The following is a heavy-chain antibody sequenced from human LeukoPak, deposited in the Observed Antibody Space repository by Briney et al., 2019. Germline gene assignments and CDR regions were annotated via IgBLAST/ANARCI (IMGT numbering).Heavy chain of an antibody. V-gene: IGHV4-34*01. CDR2: INHSGST. CDR1: GGSFSGYY. CDR3: ARQMYYDFWSGYAPNWFDP. Sequence: SETLSLTCAVYGGSFSGYYWSWIRQPPGKGLEWIGEINHSGSTNYNPSLKSRVTISVDTSKNQFSLKLSSVTAADTAVYYCARQMYYDFWSGYAPNWFDPWGQGTLVTVSS. J-gene: IGHJ5*02. D-gene: IGHD3-3*01.